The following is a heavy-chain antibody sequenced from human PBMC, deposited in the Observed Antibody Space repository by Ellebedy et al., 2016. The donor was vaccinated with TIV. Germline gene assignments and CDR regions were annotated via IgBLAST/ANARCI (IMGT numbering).Heavy chain of an antibody. J-gene: IGHJ6*02. CDR1: GYTFTSYG. CDR2: ISGYSGNR. V-gene: IGHV1-18*01. CDR3: ARGSGSYTYGMDV. Sequence: AASVKVSCKASGYTFTSYGFNWARQAPGQGLEWMGWISGYSGNRNYAQKLQGRVTMTTDTSTNTAYMELRSLRSDDTAVYFCARGSGSYTYGMDVWGQGTTVTVS. D-gene: IGHD1-26*01.